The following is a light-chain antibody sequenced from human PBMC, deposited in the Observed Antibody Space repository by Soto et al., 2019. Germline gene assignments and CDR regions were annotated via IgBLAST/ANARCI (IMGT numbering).Light chain of an antibody. CDR2: GAF. V-gene: IGKV3-15*01. Sequence: EIVMTQSPATLSVSPGGRATLSCRASQSVDINLAWYQQRPGQSPRLLVYGAFTRATGLPARFSGRGSGTEFTLTISRLQFEDFAVYYCQQYNKWPHTFGQGTKLEI. J-gene: IGKJ2*01. CDR3: QQYNKWPHT. CDR1: QSVDIN.